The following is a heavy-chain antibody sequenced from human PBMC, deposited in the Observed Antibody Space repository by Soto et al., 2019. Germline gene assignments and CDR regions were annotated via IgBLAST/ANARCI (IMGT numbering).Heavy chain of an antibody. Sequence: PSETLSLTCDVSGDTISTGGYTWAWIRQPPGKGLEWIGYIYHSGSTYYNPSLKSRVTISVDRSKNQFSLRLSSVTAADTAVYYCASCFWSGYHVWGQGTLVTVSS. J-gene: IGHJ4*02. D-gene: IGHD3-3*01. V-gene: IGHV4-30-2*01. CDR2: IYHSGST. CDR3: ASCFWSGYHV. CDR1: GDTISTGGYT.